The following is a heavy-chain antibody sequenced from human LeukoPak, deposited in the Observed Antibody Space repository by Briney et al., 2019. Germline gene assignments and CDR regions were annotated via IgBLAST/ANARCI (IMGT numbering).Heavy chain of an antibody. CDR1: GYTFTGYY. Sequence: ASVKVSCKASGYTFTGYYMHWVRQAPGQGLEWMGRINPNSGGTNYAQKFQGRVTMTRDTSISTAYMELSRLRSDDTAVYYCARDLTPGTISGYWGQRTLVTVSS. D-gene: IGHD3-3*01. CDR3: ARDLTPGTISGY. J-gene: IGHJ4*02. CDR2: INPNSGGT. V-gene: IGHV1-2*06.